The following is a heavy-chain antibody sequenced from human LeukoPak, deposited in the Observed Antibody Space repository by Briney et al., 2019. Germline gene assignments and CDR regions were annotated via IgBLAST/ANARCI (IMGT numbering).Heavy chain of an antibody. CDR1: GYTFTTYD. V-gene: IGHV1-18*01. CDR3: ARGPGGCSGGSCYHDH. J-gene: IGHJ5*02. D-gene: IGHD2-15*01. Sequence: ASVKVSCKASGYTFTTYDISWVRQAPGQGLEWLGWINTHTGDTKYAQKVQGRVTVTTDTSTSTAYMDLGSLGSDDTAVYYCARGPGGCSGGSCYHDHWGQGTLLTVSS. CDR2: INTHTGDT.